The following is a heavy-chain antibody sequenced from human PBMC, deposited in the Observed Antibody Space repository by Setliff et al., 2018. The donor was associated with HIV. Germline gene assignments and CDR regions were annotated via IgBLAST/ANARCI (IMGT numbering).Heavy chain of an antibody. Sequence: GASLKISCAASGFTFSNYEMSWVRQAPGKGPEWVSYITGSGDTIYYADSVKGRFTMSRDNAKDSVYLQMNTLRVEDTAVYYCAREATPRHSSGWVYFDYWGQGMMVTVSS. J-gene: IGHJ4*02. CDR1: GFTFSNYE. D-gene: IGHD6-19*01. CDR3: AREATPRHSSGWVYFDY. CDR2: ITGSGDTI. V-gene: IGHV3-48*03.